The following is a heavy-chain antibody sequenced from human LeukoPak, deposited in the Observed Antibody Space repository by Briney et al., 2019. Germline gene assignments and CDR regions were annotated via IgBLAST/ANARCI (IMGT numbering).Heavy chain of an antibody. CDR2: IYHSGST. Sequence: SETLSLTCTISEGSISSYYWSWIRQPPGKGLEWIGYIYHSGSTNYNPPLKSRVTISVDTSKNQFSLKLSSVTAADTAVYYCASSSGRLPPDYWGQGTLVTVSS. V-gene: IGHV4-59*01. J-gene: IGHJ4*02. D-gene: IGHD6-19*01. CDR3: ASSSGRLPPDY. CDR1: EGSISSYY.